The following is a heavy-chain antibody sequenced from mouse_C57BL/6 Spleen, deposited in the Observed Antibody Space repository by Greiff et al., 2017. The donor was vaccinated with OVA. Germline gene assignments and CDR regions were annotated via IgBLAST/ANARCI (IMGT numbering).Heavy chain of an antibody. CDR1: GYTFTSYW. V-gene: IGHV1-59*01. Sequence: QVQLQQPGAELVRPGTSVKLSCKASGYTFTSYWMHWVKQRPGQGLEWIGVIDPSDSYTNYNQKFKGKATPTVDPSSSTAYMPLSSLTSEESAVYYCASDSERGGDWGQGTLVTVSA. CDR3: ASDSERGGD. J-gene: IGHJ3*01. CDR2: IDPSDSYT.